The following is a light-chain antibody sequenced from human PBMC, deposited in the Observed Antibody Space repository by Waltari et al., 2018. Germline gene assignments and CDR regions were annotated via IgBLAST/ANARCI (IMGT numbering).Light chain of an antibody. CDR2: WAS. CDR1: QSVLRTSSNKNF. Sequence: DIVMTQSPDSLTLSLGERATISCKSRQSVLRTSSNKNFLAWYQQKSGQPPKLLFYWASTRESGVPDRFSGSGSGTDFTLTISSLQSEDVAIYYCQQYYDSPITFGPGTKVDV. CDR3: QQYYDSPIT. J-gene: IGKJ3*01. V-gene: IGKV4-1*01.